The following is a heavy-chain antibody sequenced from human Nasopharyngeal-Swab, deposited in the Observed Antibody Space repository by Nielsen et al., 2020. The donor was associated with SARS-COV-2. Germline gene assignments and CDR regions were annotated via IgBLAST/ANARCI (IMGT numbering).Heavy chain of an antibody. V-gene: IGHV4-59*08. Sequence: SETLSLTCTVSGDSMITNSWIWIRQLPGKGLEWIGYIYYNGRTNYTPSLKRRVTVSLDTSRNQFSLKLDSVTAADTATYYCARQNVLKHLEWTSTFYSYRIDVWGKGTTVTVSS. CDR1: GDSMITNS. CDR2: IYYNGRT. CDR3: ARQNVLKHLEWTSTFYSYRIDV. J-gene: IGHJ6*03. D-gene: IGHD2/OR15-2a*01.